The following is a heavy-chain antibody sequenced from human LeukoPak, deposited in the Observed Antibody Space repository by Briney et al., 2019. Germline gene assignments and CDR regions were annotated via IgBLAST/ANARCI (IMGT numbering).Heavy chain of an antibody. Sequence: ASVKVSCKTSGYTFTMYGVSWVRQAPGRGLQWLGWISPRNGNTAYAQDLQGRVAMTTDTSTTTAYLELRSLRSDDTAIYYCARDLNYVTLGYNILADVGYYFDYWGQGPLVTVSS. J-gene: IGHJ4*02. CDR2: ISPRNGNT. D-gene: IGHD3-9*01. CDR3: ARDLNYVTLGYNILADVGYYFDY. CDR1: GYTFTMYG. V-gene: IGHV1-18*01.